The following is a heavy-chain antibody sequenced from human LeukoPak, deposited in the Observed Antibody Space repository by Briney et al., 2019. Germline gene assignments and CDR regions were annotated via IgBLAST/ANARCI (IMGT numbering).Heavy chain of an antibody. V-gene: IGHV4-4*07. CDR2: IYTSGST. CDR3: ARDSTVTLRRGMDV. D-gene: IGHD4-17*01. CDR1: GGSISSYY. J-gene: IGHJ6*02. Sequence: PSETLSLTCTVSGGSISSYYWSWIRQPAGKGLEWIGRIYTSGSTNYNPSLKSRVTMSVDTSKNQSSLKLSSVTAADTAVYYCARDSTVTLRRGMDVWGQGTTVTVSS.